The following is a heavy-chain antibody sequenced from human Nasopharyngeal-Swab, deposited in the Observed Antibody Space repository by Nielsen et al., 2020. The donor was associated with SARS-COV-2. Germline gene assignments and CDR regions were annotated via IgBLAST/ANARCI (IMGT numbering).Heavy chain of an antibody. CDR2: IYYSGST. CDR3: ARARRITIFGAGKPGWFDP. J-gene: IGHJ5*02. D-gene: IGHD3-3*01. CDR1: GDSISSSAYY. Sequence: SETLSLTCTVSGDSISSSAYYWGWIRQPPGKGLEWIENIYYSGSTHYNPSFQSRVTMSRDTSKNLFSLKLRSMTAADTGVYYCARARRITIFGAGKPGWFDPWGQGTLVTVSS. V-gene: IGHV4-39*07.